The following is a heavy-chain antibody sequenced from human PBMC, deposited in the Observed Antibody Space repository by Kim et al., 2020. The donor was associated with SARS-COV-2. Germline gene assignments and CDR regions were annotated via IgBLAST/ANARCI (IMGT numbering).Heavy chain of an antibody. CDR2: IRSKANSYAT. Sequence: GGSLRLSCAASGFTFSGSAMHWVRQASGKGLEWVGRIRSKANSYATAYAASVKGRFTISRDDSKNTAYLQMNSLKTEDTAVYYCTRHHPRTTVTKIYGMDVWGQGTTVTVSS. J-gene: IGHJ6*02. V-gene: IGHV3-73*01. CDR1: GFTFSGSA. D-gene: IGHD4-4*01. CDR3: TRHHPRTTVTKIYGMDV.